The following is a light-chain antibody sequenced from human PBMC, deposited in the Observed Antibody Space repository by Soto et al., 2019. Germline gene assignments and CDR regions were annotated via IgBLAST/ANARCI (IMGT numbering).Light chain of an antibody. CDR2: DAS. CDR1: QDISNY. Sequence: DIQMTQSPSSLSASVGDRVTITCQASQDISNYLNWYQQKPGKAPKLLIYDASNLETGVPSRFSGSGSGTDFTFTISSLQPEDIATYYCQQYDNLPVFGQGTKVDIK. CDR3: QQYDNLPV. V-gene: IGKV1-33*01. J-gene: IGKJ2*01.